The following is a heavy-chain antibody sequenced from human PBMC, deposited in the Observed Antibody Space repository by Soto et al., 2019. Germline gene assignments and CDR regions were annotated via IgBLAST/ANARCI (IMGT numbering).Heavy chain of an antibody. CDR2: IYYSGST. J-gene: IGHJ5*02. V-gene: IGHV4-39*01. Sequence: QLQLQESGPGLVKPSETLSLTCTVSGGSISSSSYYWGWIRQPPGKGLEWIGSIYYSGSTYYNPSLQSRVTISVDTSKNRFSPKLSSVTAADTAVYYCASPKITVYTRFDPWGQGTLVTISS. D-gene: IGHD1-20*01. CDR1: GGSISSSSYY. CDR3: ASPKITVYTRFDP.